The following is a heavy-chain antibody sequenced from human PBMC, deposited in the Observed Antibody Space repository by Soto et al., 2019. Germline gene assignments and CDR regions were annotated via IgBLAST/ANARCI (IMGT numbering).Heavy chain of an antibody. J-gene: IGHJ4*02. D-gene: IGHD5-12*01. V-gene: IGHV1-69*13. CDR1: GGSFSDFG. CDR3: AREGSGYNF. CDR2: IVPVFGRP. Sequence: SVKGSCKASGGSFSDFGIGWVRQAPGQGLEWMGGIVPVFGRPNYAQRFRGRLTITADESTSTGYMELISLRSDDTAVYYCAREGSGYNFWGQGTQVTVSS.